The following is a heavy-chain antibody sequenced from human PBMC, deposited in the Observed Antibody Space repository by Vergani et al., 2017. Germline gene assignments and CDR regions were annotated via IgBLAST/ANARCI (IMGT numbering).Heavy chain of an antibody. V-gene: IGHV4-61*02. Sequence: QVQLQESGPGLVKPSQTLSLTCTVSGGSISSGCYYWSWIRQPAGKGLELIGCIYTSGSTNYNPSLKSRVTISVDTSKNQFSLKLSSVTAADTAVYYCARAADDDDSSVEYYCDYWGQGILVTVSS. CDR1: GGSISSGCYY. D-gene: IGHD3-22*01. CDR3: ARAADDDDSSVEYYCDY. CDR2: IYTSGST. J-gene: IGHJ4*02.